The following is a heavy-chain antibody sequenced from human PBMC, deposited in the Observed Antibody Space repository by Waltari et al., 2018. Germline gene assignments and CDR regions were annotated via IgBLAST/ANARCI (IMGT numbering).Heavy chain of an antibody. Sequence: QVQLQQWGAGLLKPSETLSLTCAVYGGSFSGYYWSWIRQPPGKGLEWIGEINHSGRTNYNPSLKSRVTISVDTSKNQFSLKLSSVTAADTAVYYCARERSSSFDYWGQGTLVTVSS. D-gene: IGHD6-6*01. CDR2: INHSGRT. CDR3: ARERSSSFDY. V-gene: IGHV4-34*01. CDR1: GGSFSGYY. J-gene: IGHJ4*02.